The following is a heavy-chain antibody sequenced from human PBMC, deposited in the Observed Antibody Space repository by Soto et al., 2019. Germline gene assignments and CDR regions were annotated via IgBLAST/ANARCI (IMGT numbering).Heavy chain of an antibody. CDR2: TYYGVST. D-gene: IGHD3-22*01. CDR3: ATTTPETTMIKGFDY. CDR1: GISVSTTNYY. J-gene: IGHJ4*02. V-gene: IGHV4-39*01. Sequence: PSETLSLTCTVSGISVSTTNYYWGWIRQPPGKGLEWIGSTYYGVSTYYNASLKSRVTISVDTSKTRFSLNLTSVTAADTAVYFCATTTPETTMIKGFDYWSQGTLVTVSS.